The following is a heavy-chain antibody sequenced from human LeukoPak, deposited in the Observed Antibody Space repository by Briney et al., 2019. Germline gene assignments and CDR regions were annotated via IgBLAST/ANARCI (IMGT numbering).Heavy chain of an antibody. CDR3: ARDGRAGSLFAY. CDR1: GGSISSSSYY. D-gene: IGHD6-19*01. V-gene: IGHV4-39*07. J-gene: IGHJ4*02. Sequence: KPSETLSLTCTVSGGSISSSSYYWGWIRQPPGKGLEWIGSIYYSGSTYYNPSLKSRVTISVDTSKNQFSLKLSSVTAADTAIYYCARDGRAGSLFAYWGQGTLVTVSS. CDR2: IYYSGST.